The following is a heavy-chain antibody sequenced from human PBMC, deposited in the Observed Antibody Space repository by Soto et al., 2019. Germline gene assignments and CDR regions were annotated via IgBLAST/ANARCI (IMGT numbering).Heavy chain of an antibody. CDR3: AKVNWDDGASVLQG. J-gene: IGHJ4*02. D-gene: IGHD4-17*01. Sequence: GGSLRLSCVVSGYTFSSHDLNWVRQAPGKGLDWVSGLNLEDGSTFYADSVRGRFTVSRDNSKNTLYLQLNSLRVEDTAVYYCAKVNWDDGASVLQGWGQGTLVTVSS. CDR2: LNLEDGST. CDR1: GYTFSSHD. V-gene: IGHV3-23*01.